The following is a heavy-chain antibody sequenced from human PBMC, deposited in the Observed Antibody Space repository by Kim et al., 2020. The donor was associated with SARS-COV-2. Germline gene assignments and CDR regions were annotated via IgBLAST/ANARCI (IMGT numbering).Heavy chain of an antibody. Sequence: SETLSLTCAVYGGSFSGYYWSWIRQPPGKGLEWIGEINHSGSTNYNPSLKSRVTISVDTSKNQFSLKLSSVTAADTAVYYCARVAGYYYGSGSYYKRRDAFDIWGQGIMVTVSS. CDR3: ARVAGYYYGSGSYYKRRDAFDI. CDR2: INHSGST. CDR1: GGSFSGYY. D-gene: IGHD3-10*01. V-gene: IGHV4-34*01. J-gene: IGHJ3*02.